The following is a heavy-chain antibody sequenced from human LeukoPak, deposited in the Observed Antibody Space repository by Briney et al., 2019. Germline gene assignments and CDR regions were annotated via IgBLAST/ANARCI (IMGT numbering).Heavy chain of an antibody. CDR1: GGSFSGNY. D-gene: IGHD6-6*01. J-gene: IGHJ6*03. V-gene: IGHV4-34*01. Sequence: SETLSFTCAVYGGSFSGNYWGWIRQRPGKGLEWIGEINHSSSTNDNPSLKSGITISVATSKNQFSLKRSSVSAEDTAVYYCARIAASIAARRTVDFRHYYYYYMDVWGKGTTVTVSS. CDR3: ARIAASIAARRTVDFRHYYYYYMDV. CDR2: INHSSST.